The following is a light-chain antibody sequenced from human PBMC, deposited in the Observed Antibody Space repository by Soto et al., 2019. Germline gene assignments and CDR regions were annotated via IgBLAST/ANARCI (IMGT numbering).Light chain of an antibody. V-gene: IGKV1-39*01. CDR3: QQSYSIPWT. CDR2: AAS. CDR1: QSSSNY. J-gene: IGKJ1*01. Sequence: DIQMTQSPSSLSASVGDRVTITCRASQSSSNYSKYQQQKRGTAPKLLNDAASRLQSGVPTMFSGRGSGTDFTLTISSLQPEDFASYYCQQSYSIPWTFGQGTKVDIK.